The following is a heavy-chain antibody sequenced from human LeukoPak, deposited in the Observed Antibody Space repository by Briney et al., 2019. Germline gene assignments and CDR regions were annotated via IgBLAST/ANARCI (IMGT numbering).Heavy chain of an antibody. D-gene: IGHD2-15*01. CDR3: ASRGGTRLYYYYMDV. CDR1: GFTFGDYW. CDR2: INSAGTDT. J-gene: IGHJ6*03. Sequence: PGGSLRLSCAASGFTFGDYWMHWVRQAPGKGLVWVSRINSAGTDTTYADSVKGRFTISRDNAKNSLFLQMNSLRAEDTAVYYCASRGGTRLYYYYMDVWGKGTTVTVSS. V-gene: IGHV3-74*01.